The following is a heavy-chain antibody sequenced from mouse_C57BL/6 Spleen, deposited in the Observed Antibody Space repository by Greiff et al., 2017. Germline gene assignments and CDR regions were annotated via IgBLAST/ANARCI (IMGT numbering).Heavy chain of an antibody. CDR3: ARSSTVVANEYFDV. J-gene: IGHJ1*03. Sequence: EVKLQESGPELVKPGDSVKISCKASGYSFTGYFMNWVMQSHGKSLEWIGRINPYNGDTFYNQKFKGKATLTVDKSSSTAHMELRSLTSADSAVYYCARSSTVVANEYFDVWGTGTTVTVSS. V-gene: IGHV1-20*01. CDR2: INPYNGDT. D-gene: IGHD1-1*01. CDR1: GYSFTGYF.